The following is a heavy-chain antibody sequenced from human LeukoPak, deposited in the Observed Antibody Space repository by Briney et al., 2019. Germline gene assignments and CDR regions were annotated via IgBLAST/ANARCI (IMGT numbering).Heavy chain of an antibody. D-gene: IGHD4-17*01. Sequence: TGGSLRLSCAASGFTFSSYAMSWVRQAPGKGLEWVSAISGSGGSTYYADSVKGRFTISRDNSKNTLYLQMNSLRAEDTAVYYCAKVTTLTSYYIDYWGQGTLVTVSS. J-gene: IGHJ4*02. V-gene: IGHV3-23*01. CDR2: ISGSGGST. CDR1: GFTFSSYA. CDR3: AKVTTLTSYYIDY.